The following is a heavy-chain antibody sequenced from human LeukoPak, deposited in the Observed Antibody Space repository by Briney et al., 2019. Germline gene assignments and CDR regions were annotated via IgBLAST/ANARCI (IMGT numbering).Heavy chain of an antibody. D-gene: IGHD3-16*01. CDR3: AVGGSYATDY. CDR2: IYYSGST. Sequence: PSETLSLTCTVSGGSISSSSYYWGWIRQPPGKGLEWIGSIYYSGSTYYNPSLKSRVTISVDTSKNQFSLKLSSVTAADTAVYYCAVGGSYATDYWGQGTLVTVSS. CDR1: GGSISSSSYY. V-gene: IGHV4-39*07. J-gene: IGHJ4*02.